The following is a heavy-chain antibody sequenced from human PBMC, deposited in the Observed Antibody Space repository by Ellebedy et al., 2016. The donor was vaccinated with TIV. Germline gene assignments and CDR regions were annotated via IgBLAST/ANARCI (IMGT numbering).Heavy chain of an antibody. CDR1: GFTFSSHW. CDR2: IKQDGSEK. CDR3: ARRYFDL. V-gene: IGHV3-7*01. Sequence: GESLKISXAASGFTFSSHWMQWVRQAPGKGLEWVANIKQDGSEKHYVDSVRGRFTISRDNAKNSLYLQMNSLRAEDTAVYYCARRYFDLWGRGTLVTVSS. J-gene: IGHJ2*01.